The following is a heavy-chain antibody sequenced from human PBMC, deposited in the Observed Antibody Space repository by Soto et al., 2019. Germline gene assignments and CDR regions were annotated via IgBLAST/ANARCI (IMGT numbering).Heavy chain of an antibody. CDR1: GGTFSSYA. J-gene: IGHJ4*02. CDR2: IIPIFGTA. V-gene: IGHV1-69*13. D-gene: IGHD5-12*01. Sequence: SVKVSCKASGGTFSSYAISWVRQAPGQGLEWMGGIIPIFGTANYAQKFQGRVTITADESTSTAYMELSSLRSEDTAVYYCARGGVATILGYFDYWGQGTLVTVSS. CDR3: ARGGVATILGYFDY.